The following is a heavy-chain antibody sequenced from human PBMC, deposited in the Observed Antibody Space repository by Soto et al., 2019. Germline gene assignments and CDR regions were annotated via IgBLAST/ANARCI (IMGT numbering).Heavy chain of an antibody. CDR2: ISSDGSIK. J-gene: IGHJ6*02. V-gene: IGHV3-30*18. CDR3: AKGLGADYSSSSGSYYYYGMDV. Sequence: GGSLRLSCAASGFTFSSYGMHWVRQAPGKGLEWVAVISSDGSIKYYADSVKGRFTISRDNSKNTLYLQMNSLRAEDTAVYYCAKGLGADYSSSSGSYYYYGMDVWGQGTTVTVSS. CDR1: GFTFSSYG. D-gene: IGHD6-6*01.